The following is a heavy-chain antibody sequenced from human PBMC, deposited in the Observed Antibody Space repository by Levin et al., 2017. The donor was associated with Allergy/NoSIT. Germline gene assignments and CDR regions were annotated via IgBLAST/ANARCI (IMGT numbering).Heavy chain of an antibody. J-gene: IGHJ3*02. CDR1: GFTFSSYS. Sequence: GESLKISCAASGFTFSSYSMNWVRQAPGKGLEWVSYISSSSSSIYYADSVKGRFTISRDNAKNSLYLKMNSRRAEDTAVYYSERARRGADSFDIWGKGKMVTVSS. CDR3: ERARRGADSFDI. CDR2: ISSSSSSI. V-gene: IGHV3-48*01. D-gene: IGHD3-10*01.